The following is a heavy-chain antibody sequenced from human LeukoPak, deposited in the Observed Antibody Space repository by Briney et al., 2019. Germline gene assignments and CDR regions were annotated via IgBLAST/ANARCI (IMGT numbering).Heavy chain of an antibody. Sequence: SEALSLTCTVYGDSTSNINYYWCWMRQPPGKGLEWIGSIYYSGSTYYNPSLKSRVTISVDTSKNQFSLKLSSVTAADTAVYYCARARYYYDSSGYAKGRINWFDPWGQGTLVTVSS. J-gene: IGHJ5*02. CDR1: GDSTSNINYY. CDR3: ARARYYYDSSGYAKGRINWFDP. CDR2: IYYSGST. V-gene: IGHV4-39*07. D-gene: IGHD3-22*01.